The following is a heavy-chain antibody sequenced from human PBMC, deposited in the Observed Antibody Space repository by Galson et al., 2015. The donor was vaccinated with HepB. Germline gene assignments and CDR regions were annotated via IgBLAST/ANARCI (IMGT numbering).Heavy chain of an antibody. J-gene: IGHJ4*02. CDR2: ISGSGGST. CDR1: GFTFSSYA. D-gene: IGHD2-2*03. CDR3: AGTFMLDIVDHDNPFDY. V-gene: IGHV3-23*01. Sequence: SLRLSCAASGFTFSSYAMSWVRQAPGKGLEWVSAISGSGGSTYYADSVKGRFTISRDNAKNTLYLQMNSLRAEDTAVYYCAGTFMLDIVDHDNPFDYWGQGTLVTVSS.